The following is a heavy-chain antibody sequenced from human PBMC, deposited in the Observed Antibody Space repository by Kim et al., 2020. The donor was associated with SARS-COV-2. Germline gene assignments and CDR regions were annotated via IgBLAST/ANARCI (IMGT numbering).Heavy chain of an antibody. CDR3: ARAEKGYCSGGSCYGGVDY. D-gene: IGHD2-15*01. CDR2: IYTSGST. CDR1: GGSISSGSYY. J-gene: IGHJ4*02. V-gene: IGHV4-61*02. Sequence: SETLSLTCTVSGGSISSGSYYWSWIRQPAGKGLEWIGRIYTSGSTNYNPSLKSRVTIQVDTSKNQFSLKLSSVTAADTAVYYCARAEKGYCSGGSCYGGVDYWGQGTLVTVSS.